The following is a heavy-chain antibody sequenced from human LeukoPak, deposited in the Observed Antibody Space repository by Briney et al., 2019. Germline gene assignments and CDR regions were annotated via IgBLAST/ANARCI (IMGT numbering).Heavy chain of an antibody. CDR1: QFTFSSYS. J-gene: IGHJ4*02. Sequence: PGGSLRLSCAASQFTFSSYSMNWVRQAPGKGLEWVSSISSSSSYIYYADSVKGRFTISRDNARNSLYLQMNSLRAEDTAIYYCARSEHSSSSFDYWGQGTLVTVSS. D-gene: IGHD6-6*01. V-gene: IGHV3-21*01. CDR3: ARSEHSSSSFDY. CDR2: ISSSSSYI.